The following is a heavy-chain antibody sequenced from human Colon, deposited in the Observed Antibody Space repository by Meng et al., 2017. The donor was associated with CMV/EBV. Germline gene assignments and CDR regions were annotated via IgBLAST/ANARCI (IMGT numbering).Heavy chain of an antibody. CDR3: TRLYQLLLWFDP. J-gene: IGHJ5*02. CDR2: NSHTGSH. CDR1: GESMDIGGYG. Sequence: TDSGESMDIGGYGWSWISQHPEKGLEWIGCNSHTGSHDYNPSLKSRVTMSVDTSKNQFSLRLSSMTAADTAVYYCTRLYQLLLWFDPWGQGTLVTVSS. V-gene: IGHV4-31*02. D-gene: IGHD2-8*01.